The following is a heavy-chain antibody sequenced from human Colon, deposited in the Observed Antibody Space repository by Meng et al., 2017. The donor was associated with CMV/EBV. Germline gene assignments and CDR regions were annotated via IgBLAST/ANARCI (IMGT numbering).Heavy chain of an antibody. CDR2: IYYSGST. CDR1: GGSVSSGSYY. D-gene: IGHD3-9*01. CDR3: ARGGAYYDILTGYEYYFDY. J-gene: IGHJ4*02. Sequence: SETLSPTCTVFGGSVSSGSYYWSWIRQPPGKGLEWIGYIYYSGSTNYNPSLKSRVTISVDTSKNQFSLKLSSVTAADTAVYYCARGGAYYDILTGYEYYFDYWGQGTLVTVSS. V-gene: IGHV4-61*01.